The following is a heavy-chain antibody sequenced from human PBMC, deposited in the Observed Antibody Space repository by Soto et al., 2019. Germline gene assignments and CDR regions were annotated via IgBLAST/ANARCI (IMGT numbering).Heavy chain of an antibody. CDR3: ARVKYSPPYYHYYGKAF. CDR2: ISAYNGNT. D-gene: IGHD5-18*01. J-gene: IGHJ6*04. V-gene: IGHV1-18*01. Sequence: GASVKVSCKASGYTFTSYGISWVRQAPGQGLEWMGWISAYNGNTNYAQKLQGRVTMTTDTSTSTAYMELRSLRSDDTAVYYCARVKYSPPYYHYYGKAFRGKGTTVTVSS. CDR1: GYTFTSYG.